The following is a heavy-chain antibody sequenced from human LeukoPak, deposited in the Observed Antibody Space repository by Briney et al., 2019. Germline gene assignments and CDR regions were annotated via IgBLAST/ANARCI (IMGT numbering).Heavy chain of an antibody. D-gene: IGHD2-21*02. CDR1: GFIFSTSW. V-gene: IGHV3-43*02. CDR3: AKDMEYCGGDCPTGYFDL. CDR2: ISGDGGST. J-gene: IGHJ2*01. Sequence: PGGSLRLSCAASGFIFSTSWMNWVRQAPGKGLEWVSLISGDGGSTYYADSVKGRFTISRDNSKNSLYLQMNSLRTEDTALYYCAKDMEYCGGDCPTGYFDLWGRGTLVTVSS.